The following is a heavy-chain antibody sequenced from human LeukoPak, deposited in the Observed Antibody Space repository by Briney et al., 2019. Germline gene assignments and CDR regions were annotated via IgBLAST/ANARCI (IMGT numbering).Heavy chain of an antibody. D-gene: IGHD2-2*01. CDR1: GFTFSTYW. J-gene: IGHJ4*02. CDR2: ISGNGVGT. CDR3: AKRGSTTYHFDS. Sequence: GGSLRLSCAASGFTFSTYWMHWVRQAPGKGLEWVSSISGNGVGTYYADSVKGRFTISRDNSKNSLNLQMNSLRVEDTAVYYCAKRGSTTYHFDSWGQGTLVTVSS. V-gene: IGHV3-23*01.